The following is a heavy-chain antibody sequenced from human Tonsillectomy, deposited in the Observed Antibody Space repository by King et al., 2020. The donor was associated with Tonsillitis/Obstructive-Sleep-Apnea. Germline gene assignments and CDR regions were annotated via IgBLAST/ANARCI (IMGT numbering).Heavy chain of an antibody. CDR1: GFTFSSYG. CDR2: IWFDGNNK. J-gene: IGHJ4*02. V-gene: IGHV3-33*01. CDR3: ARDLRVYVSSGYFDY. D-gene: IGHD3-22*01. Sequence: VQLVESGGGVVQPGRSLRLSCAASGFTFSSYGMHWVRQAPGKGLEWVAVIWFDGNNKYYADSVKGRFTISRDNSKNTLYLQMNSLRAEDTAVYYCARDLRVYVSSGYFDYWGQGTLVTVSS.